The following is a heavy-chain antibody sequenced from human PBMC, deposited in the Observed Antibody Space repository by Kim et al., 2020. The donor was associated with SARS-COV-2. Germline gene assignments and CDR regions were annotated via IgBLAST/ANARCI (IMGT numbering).Heavy chain of an antibody. V-gene: IGHV3-13*01. CDR2: IGTAGDT. D-gene: IGHD3-22*01. CDR3: ARGHYDSSGYYYIDY. CDR1: GFTFSSYD. J-gene: IGHJ4*02. Sequence: GGSLRLSCAASGFTFSSYDMHWVRQATGKGLEWVSAIGTAGDTYYPGSVKGRFTISRENAKNSLYLQMNSLRAGDTAVYYCARGHYDSSGYYYIDYWGQGTLVTVSS.